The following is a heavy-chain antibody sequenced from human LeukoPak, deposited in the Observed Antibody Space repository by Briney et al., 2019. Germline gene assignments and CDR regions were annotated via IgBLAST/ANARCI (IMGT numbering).Heavy chain of an antibody. V-gene: IGHV4-59*01. D-gene: IGHD3-9*01. CDR3: ARVGARYYDILTGYYPFDY. J-gene: IGHJ4*02. Sequence: SETLSLTCTVSGGSISGYYWSWIRQPPGKGLEWIGYIYYSGSTNYNPSLKSRVTISVDTSKNQFSLKLSSVTAADTAVYYCARVGARYYDILTGYYPFDYWGQGTLVTVSS. CDR2: IYYSGST. CDR1: GGSISGYY.